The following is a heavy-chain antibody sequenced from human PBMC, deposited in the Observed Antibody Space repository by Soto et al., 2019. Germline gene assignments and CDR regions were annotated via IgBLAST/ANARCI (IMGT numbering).Heavy chain of an antibody. J-gene: IGHJ4*02. V-gene: IGHV1-69*02. D-gene: IGHD1-26*01. Sequence: QVQLVQSGAEVKKPGSSVKVSCKASGGTFSSYTISWVRQAPGQGLEWMGRIIPILGIANYAQKFQGRVTITADKSTSTAYMELSSLRFEDTAVSYCATLGGVGATEALYWGQGTLVTVSS. CDR1: GGTFSSYT. CDR2: IIPILGIA. CDR3: ATLGGVGATEALY.